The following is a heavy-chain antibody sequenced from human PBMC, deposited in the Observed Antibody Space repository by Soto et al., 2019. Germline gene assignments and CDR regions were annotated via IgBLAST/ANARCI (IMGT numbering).Heavy chain of an antibody. D-gene: IGHD2-2*01. CDR1: GGTFSSYA. CDR2: IIPIFGTA. V-gene: IGHV1-69*13. J-gene: IGHJ6*02. CDR3: ARVNGFPAAMLYYYYYGMDV. Sequence: ASVKVSCKASGGTFSSYAISWVRQAPGQGLEWMGGIIPIFGTANYAQKFQGRVTITADESTSTAYMELSSLRSEDTAVYYCARVNGFPAAMLYYYYYGMDVWGQGTTVTVSS.